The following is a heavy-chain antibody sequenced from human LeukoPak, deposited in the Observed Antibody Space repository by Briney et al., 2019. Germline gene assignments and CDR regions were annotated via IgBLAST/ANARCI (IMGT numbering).Heavy chain of an antibody. V-gene: IGHV1-69*01. J-gene: IGHJ4*02. CDR1: GGTFSSYA. Sequence: SVKVSCKASGGTFSSYAISWVRQPPGQGLEWMGGIIPIFGTAKYAQKFQGRVTITADESTSTAYMELSSLRSEDTAVYYCARDPYRSAWTYYFDYWGQGTLVTVSS. D-gene: IGHD6-19*01. CDR2: IIPIFGTA. CDR3: ARDPYRSAWTYYFDY.